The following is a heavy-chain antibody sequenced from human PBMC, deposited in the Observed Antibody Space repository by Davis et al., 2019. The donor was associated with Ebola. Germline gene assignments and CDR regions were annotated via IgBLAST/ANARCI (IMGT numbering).Heavy chain of an antibody. Sequence: PGGSLRLSCAASGFTFSSYSMNWVRQAPGKGLEWVSSISSSSSYIYYADSVKGRFTISRDNAKNSLYLQMNSLRAEDTAVYYCARGGGYGDWMYNWFDPWGQGTLVTVSS. V-gene: IGHV3-21*01. D-gene: IGHD4-17*01. CDR3: ARGGGYGDWMYNWFDP. CDR1: GFTFSSYS. J-gene: IGHJ5*02. CDR2: ISSSSSYI.